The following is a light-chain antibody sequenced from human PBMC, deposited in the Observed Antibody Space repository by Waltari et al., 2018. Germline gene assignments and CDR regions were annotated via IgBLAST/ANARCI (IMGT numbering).Light chain of an antibody. CDR1: QSLLHSNGNTY. J-gene: IGKJ1*01. CDR2: LTS. CDR3: MQDLQTPWT. Sequence: DIVITQSPLSLPVTPGAPASLSCRSSQSLLHSNGNTYVEWFLQKPGQSPQLLIYLTSRRASGVPDRFIGSGSGTDVTLKISRVEAEDVGIYYCMQDLQTPWTFGQGTRVEIK. V-gene: IGKV2-28*01.